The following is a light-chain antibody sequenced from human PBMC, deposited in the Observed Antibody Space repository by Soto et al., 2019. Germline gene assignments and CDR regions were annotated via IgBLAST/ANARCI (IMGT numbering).Light chain of an antibody. CDR1: QSISSW. Sequence: DLQMTQSPSTLSASVGDRVTITCRASQSISSWLAWYQQKPGKAPKVLIYDASTLKSGVPSRFSGSGSGTEFTLTISSLQPDDFATYYCQQYNTYSSTFGQGTKVEIK. J-gene: IGKJ1*01. V-gene: IGKV1-5*01. CDR3: QQYNTYSST. CDR2: DAS.